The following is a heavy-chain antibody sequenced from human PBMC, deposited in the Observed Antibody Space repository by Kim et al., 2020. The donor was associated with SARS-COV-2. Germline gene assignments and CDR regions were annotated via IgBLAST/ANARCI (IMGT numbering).Heavy chain of an antibody. CDR3: ARAVKAVAGPTTYYYYGMDV. V-gene: IGHV4-34*01. CDR1: GGSFSGYY. Sequence: SETLSLTCAVYGGSFSGYYWSWIRQPPGKGLEWIGEINHSGSTNYNPSLKSRVTISVDTSKNQFSLKLSSVTAADTAVYYCARAVKAVAGPTTYYYYGMDVWGQGTTVTVSS. D-gene: IGHD6-19*01. J-gene: IGHJ6*02. CDR2: INHSGST.